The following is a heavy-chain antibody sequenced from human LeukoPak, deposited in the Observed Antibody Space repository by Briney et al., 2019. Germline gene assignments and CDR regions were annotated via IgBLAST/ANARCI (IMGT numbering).Heavy chain of an antibody. V-gene: IGHV3-23*01. J-gene: IGHJ6*02. Sequence: GGSLRLSCAASGFTFSSYAMSWVRQAPGKGLEWVSAISGSGGSTYYADSVKGRFTISRDNSKNTLYLQMNSLRAEDTAVYYCAKVWGTGSGWPGGALGYYGMDVWGQGTTVTVSS. CDR1: GFTFSSYA. CDR2: ISGSGGST. D-gene: IGHD6-19*01. CDR3: AKVWGTGSGWPGGALGYYGMDV.